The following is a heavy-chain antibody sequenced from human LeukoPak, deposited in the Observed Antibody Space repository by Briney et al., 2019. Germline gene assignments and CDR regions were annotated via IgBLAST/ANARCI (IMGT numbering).Heavy chain of an antibody. J-gene: IGHJ4*02. D-gene: IGHD2/OR15-2a*01. Sequence: PSETLSLTCTVSGGSMRTYYWSWIRQPPGKGLEWVGCIYYTGSTYYNPSLKSRLTISVDMSKNQFSLKLSSVTAADTAVYYCARSSLRLIFFDYWGQGTLVTVSS. CDR1: GGSMRTYY. V-gene: IGHV4-59*12. CDR3: ARSSLRLIFFDY. CDR2: IYYTGST.